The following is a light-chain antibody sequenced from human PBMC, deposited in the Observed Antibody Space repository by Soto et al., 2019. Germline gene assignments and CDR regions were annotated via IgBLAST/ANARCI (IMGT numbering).Light chain of an antibody. CDR3: QQYGSSLYT. V-gene: IGKV3-20*01. Sequence: EIVLTQSPGTLSLSPGERANLSCRASQSVSSSYLAWYQQKPGQAPRLLIYDASSRATGIPDRFSGSGSGTDFTLTISRLEPEDFAVYYCQQYGSSLYTFGQGTKLEIK. J-gene: IGKJ2*01. CDR1: QSVSSSY. CDR2: DAS.